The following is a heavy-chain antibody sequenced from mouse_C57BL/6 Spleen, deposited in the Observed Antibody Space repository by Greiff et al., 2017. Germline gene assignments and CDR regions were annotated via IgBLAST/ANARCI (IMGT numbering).Heavy chain of an antibody. CDR2: ISYDGSN. CDR1: GYSITSGYY. J-gene: IGHJ4*01. Sequence: EVQLQESGPGLVKPSQSLSLTCSVTGYSITSGYYWNWIRQFPGNKLEWMGYISYDGSNNYNPSLKNRISITRDTSKNQFFLKLNSVTTEDTATYYCARKDLTTVSSYAMDYWGQGTSVTVSS. V-gene: IGHV3-6*01. CDR3: ARKDLTTVSSYAMDY. D-gene: IGHD1-1*01.